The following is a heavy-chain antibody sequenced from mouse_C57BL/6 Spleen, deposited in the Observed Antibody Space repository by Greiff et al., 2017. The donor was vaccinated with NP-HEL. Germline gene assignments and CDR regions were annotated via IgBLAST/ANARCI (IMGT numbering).Heavy chain of an antibody. CDR3: ARATTVNYWYFDV. CDR2: IYPRSGNT. CDR1: GYTFKSYG. Sequence: VQLQESGAELARPGASVKLSCKASGYTFKSYGISWVKQRTGQGLEWIGEIYPRSGNTYYNEKFKGKATLTADKSSSTAYMELRSLTSEDSAVYFCARATTVNYWYFDVWGTGTTVTVSS. D-gene: IGHD1-1*01. J-gene: IGHJ1*03. V-gene: IGHV1-81*01.